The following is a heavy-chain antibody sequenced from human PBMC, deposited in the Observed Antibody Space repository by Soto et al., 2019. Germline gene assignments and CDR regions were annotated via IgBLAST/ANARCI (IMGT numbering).Heavy chain of an antibody. CDR1: GFSFSSFG. Sequence: GGSLRLSCAASGFSFSSFGMHWVRQAPGKGPEWVAVTSYDGRRKYYADSVKGRFSISRDDPKNTLYLQMNSLRAEDTAVYYCAKDIGGSSWYENCYYGMDVWGQGTTVTVSS. CDR2: TSYDGRRK. V-gene: IGHV3-30*18. J-gene: IGHJ6*02. D-gene: IGHD6-13*01. CDR3: AKDIGGSSWYENCYYGMDV.